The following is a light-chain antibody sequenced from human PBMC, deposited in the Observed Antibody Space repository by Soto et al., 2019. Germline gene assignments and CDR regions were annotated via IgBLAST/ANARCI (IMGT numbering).Light chain of an antibody. V-gene: IGKV3-20*01. CDR3: QQCATSPLT. CDR1: QSITNNY. Sequence: EIVLTQSPGTLSLSPGERATLSCRASQSITNNYLAWYQQKPGQSPRLLIYDASFRATGIPDRFSGSGSGTDFTLTISSLEPEDFAVYYCQQCATSPLTFGQGTKVEIK. J-gene: IGKJ1*01. CDR2: DAS.